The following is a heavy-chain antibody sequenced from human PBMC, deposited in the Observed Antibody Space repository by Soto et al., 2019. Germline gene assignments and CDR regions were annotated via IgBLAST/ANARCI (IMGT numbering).Heavy chain of an antibody. D-gene: IGHD6-13*01. Sequence: GGSLRLSCAASGFTFSSYDMHWVRQATGKGLEWVSAIGTAGDTYYPGSVKGRFTISRENAKNSLYLQMNSLRAGDTAVYYCARSSWDFPFFDYWGQGTLVTVSS. CDR2: IGTAGDT. CDR3: ARSSWDFPFFDY. CDR1: GFTFSSYD. V-gene: IGHV3-13*01. J-gene: IGHJ4*02.